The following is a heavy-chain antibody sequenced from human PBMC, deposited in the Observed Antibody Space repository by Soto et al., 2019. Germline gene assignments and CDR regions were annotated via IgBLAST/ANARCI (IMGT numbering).Heavy chain of an antibody. CDR2: ISYDGSNK. D-gene: IGHD2-2*02. CDR3: AKGYCSSTSCYSYNWFDP. V-gene: IGHV3-30*18. Sequence: GSLRLSCAASGFTFSSYGMHWVRQAPGKGLEWVAVISYDGSNKYYADSVKGRFTISRDNSKNTLYLQMNSLRAEDTAVYYCAKGYCSSTSCYSYNWFDPWGQGTLVTVSS. CDR1: GFTFSSYG. J-gene: IGHJ5*02.